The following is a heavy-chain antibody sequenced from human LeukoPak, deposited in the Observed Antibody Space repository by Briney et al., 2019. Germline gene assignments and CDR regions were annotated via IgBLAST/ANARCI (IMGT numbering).Heavy chain of an antibody. D-gene: IGHD6-13*01. CDR3: ARTGYSSSWYYFDY. CDR2: IYYSGST. J-gene: IGHJ4*02. Sequence: SETLSLTCTVSGGSISSYYWSWIRQPPGKGLEWIGYIYYSGSTNYNPSLKSRVTISVDTSKNQFSLKLSSVTAADTAVYYCARTGYSSSWYYFDYWGQGTLVTVSS. V-gene: IGHV4-59*08. CDR1: GGSISSYY.